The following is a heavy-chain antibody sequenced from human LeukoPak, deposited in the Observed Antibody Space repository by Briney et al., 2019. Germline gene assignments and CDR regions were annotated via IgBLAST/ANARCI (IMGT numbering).Heavy chain of an antibody. J-gene: IGHJ4*02. V-gene: IGHV1-18*01. D-gene: IGHD6-13*01. Sequence: ASVKVSCKASGYTFTSYGINWVRQAPGQGLEWMGWISAYNGNTNYAQKLQGRVTMTTDTSTGTAYMELRSLRSDDTAVYYCARDNIAAAGTGEFDYWGQGTLVTVSS. CDR3: ARDNIAAAGTGEFDY. CDR1: GYTFTSYG. CDR2: ISAYNGNT.